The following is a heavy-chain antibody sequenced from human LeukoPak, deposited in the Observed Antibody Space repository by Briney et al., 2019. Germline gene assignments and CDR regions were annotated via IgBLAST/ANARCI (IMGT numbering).Heavy chain of an antibody. J-gene: IGHJ6*01. V-gene: IGHV3-48*04. Sequence: GGSLRLSCAASGFTFCSYSMNWVRQAPGQGLGWVSYISSSSSTIYYADSVKGRFTISRDNAKNSLYLQMNSLRAEDTAVYYCARGPDPNHDILTGHYMPYGMDASGQGTTVAASS. CDR1: GFTFCSYS. CDR3: ARGPDPNHDILTGHYMPYGMDA. CDR2: ISSSSSTI. D-gene: IGHD3-9*01.